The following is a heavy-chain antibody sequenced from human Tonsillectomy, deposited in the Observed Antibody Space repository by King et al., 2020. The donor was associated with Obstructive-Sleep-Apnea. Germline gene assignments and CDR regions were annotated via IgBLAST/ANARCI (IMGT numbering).Heavy chain of an antibody. CDR3: ARDNWYGFYGWDYYGMDV. D-gene: IGHD2/OR15-2a*01. Sequence: VQLVESGGGVVQPGRSLRLSCAASGFTFSSYAMHWVRQAPGKGLEWVAVISYDGSNKYYADSVKGRFTISRDNSKNTLYLQMNSLRAEDTAVYYCARDNWYGFYGWDYYGMDVWGQGTTVTVSS. J-gene: IGHJ6*02. V-gene: IGHV3-30*04. CDR1: GFTFSSYA. CDR2: ISYDGSNK.